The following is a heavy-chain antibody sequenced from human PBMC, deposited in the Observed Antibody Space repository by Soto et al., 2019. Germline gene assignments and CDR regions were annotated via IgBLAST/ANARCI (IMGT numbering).Heavy chain of an antibody. V-gene: IGHV3-33*01. CDR3: AREMSTAMGKVYYYGMDV. D-gene: IGHD5-18*01. CDR2: IWYDGSNK. J-gene: IGHJ6*02. Sequence: QVQLVESGGGVVQPGRSLRLSCAASGFTFSSYGMHWVRQAPGKGLEWEAVIWYDGSNKYYADSVKGRFTISRDNSKNTLYLQMNSLRAEDTAVYYCAREMSTAMGKVYYYGMDVWGQGTTVTVSS. CDR1: GFTFSSYG.